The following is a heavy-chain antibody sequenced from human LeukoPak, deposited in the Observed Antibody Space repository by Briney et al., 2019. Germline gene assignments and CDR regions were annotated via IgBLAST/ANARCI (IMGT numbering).Heavy chain of an antibody. CDR1: GFTFSSYG. V-gene: IGHV3-30*02. Sequence: HPGGSLRLSCATSGFTFSSYGMHWVRQAPGKGLEWVAFIRYDGSNKYYADSVKGRFTISRNNSKNTLYLQMNSLRAEDTSVYYCAKDRHYYDSSGLDYWGQGTLVTVSS. CDR2: IRYDGSNK. CDR3: AKDRHYYDSSGLDY. D-gene: IGHD3-22*01. J-gene: IGHJ4*02.